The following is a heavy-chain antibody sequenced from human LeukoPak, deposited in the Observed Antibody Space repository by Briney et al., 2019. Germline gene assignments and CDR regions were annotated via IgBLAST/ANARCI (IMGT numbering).Heavy chain of an antibody. V-gene: IGHV3-23*01. CDR3: ARDHQNVVVTAISYYYGMDV. CDR2: IGSSGGPT. CDR1: GFTFSSYG. D-gene: IGHD2-21*02. Sequence: GGSLRLSCAASGFTFSSYGMSWVRQAPGKGLEWVSAIGSSGGPTYYADSVKGRFTISRDNSKNTLYLQMNSLRAEDTAVYYCARDHQNVVVTAISYYYGMDVWGQGTTVTVSS. J-gene: IGHJ6*02.